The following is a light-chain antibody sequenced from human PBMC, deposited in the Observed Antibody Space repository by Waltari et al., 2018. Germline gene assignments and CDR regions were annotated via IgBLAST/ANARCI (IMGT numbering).Light chain of an antibody. CDR2: AAS. CDR1: QSVSSTY. Sequence: EIVLTQSPGTLFLSPGERVTPSCRASQSVSSTYLAWYQHKPGQAPRVLIYAASSRAPGIPDRFSGSGSGTDFTLTISRLEPEDFAVYYCQQYDTSPSITFGQGTRLEI. CDR3: QQYDTSPSIT. V-gene: IGKV3-20*01. J-gene: IGKJ5*01.